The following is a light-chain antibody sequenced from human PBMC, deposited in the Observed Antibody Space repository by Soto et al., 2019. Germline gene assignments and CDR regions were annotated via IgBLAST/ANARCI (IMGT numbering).Light chain of an antibody. CDR2: GAY. J-gene: IGKJ1*01. V-gene: IGKV3-20*01. Sequence: EIVLTQSPGTLSLSPGERATLSCRASQTVTSNYLAWYQRKPGRAPRLLIYGAYSRATDIPDRFSGSGSGTDFTLTITRLEPEDFAVYFCQQYAGSPSTFGQGTKVEIK. CDR3: QQYAGSPST. CDR1: QTVTSNY.